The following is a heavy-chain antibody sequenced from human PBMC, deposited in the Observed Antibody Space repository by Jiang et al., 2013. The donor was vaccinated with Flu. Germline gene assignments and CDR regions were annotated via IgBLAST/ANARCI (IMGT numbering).Heavy chain of an antibody. Sequence: TFSSYAISWVRQAPGQGLEWMGGIIPIFGTANYAQKFQGRVTITADKSTSTAYMELSSLRSEDTAVYYCARYYDSSGYYFDYWGQGTLVTVSS. V-gene: IGHV1-69*06. J-gene: IGHJ4*02. D-gene: IGHD3-22*01. CDR2: IIPIFGTA. CDR1: TFSSYA. CDR3: ARYYDSSGYYFDY.